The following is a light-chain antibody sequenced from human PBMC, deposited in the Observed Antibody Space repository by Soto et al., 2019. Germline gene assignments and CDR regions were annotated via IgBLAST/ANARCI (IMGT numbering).Light chain of an antibody. CDR2: VAS. J-gene: IGKJ1*01. V-gene: IGKV1-5*02. CDR3: HPYNHWT. CDR1: QKITNY. Sequence: IQIPPSRATLTASEVARVTIICRASQKITNYLSWYQQKPGQAPKFLIYVASTFQSGVPSRFSGSGYGTDFTLTISSLQPDDFATYYCHPYNHWTFGQATKVDIK.